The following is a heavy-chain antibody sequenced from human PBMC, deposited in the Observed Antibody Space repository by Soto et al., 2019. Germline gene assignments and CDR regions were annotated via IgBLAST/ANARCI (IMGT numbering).Heavy chain of an antibody. V-gene: IGHV4-59*01. Sequence: SETLSLTCTVSGGSISSYYWSWIRQPPGKGLEWIGYIYYSGSTNYNPSLKSRVTISVDTSKNQFSLKLSSVTAADTAVYYCARVRDGYNNYGMDVWGQGTTVTVSS. CDR2: IYYSGST. CDR1: GGSISSYY. J-gene: IGHJ6*02. D-gene: IGHD5-12*01. CDR3: ARVRDGYNNYGMDV.